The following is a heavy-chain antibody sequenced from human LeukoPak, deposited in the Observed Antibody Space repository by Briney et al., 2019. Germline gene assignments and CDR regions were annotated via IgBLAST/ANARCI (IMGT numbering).Heavy chain of an antibody. D-gene: IGHD3-22*01. CDR1: GGSISSSSYY. Sequence: SETLSLTCTVSGGSISSSSYYWGWIRQPPGKGLEWIGSIYYSGSTYYNPSLKSRVTISVDTSKNQFSLKLSSVTAADTAVYYCASLLHYYDNSGYRDYWGQGTLVTVSS. CDR2: IYYSGST. CDR3: ASLLHYYDNSGYRDY. J-gene: IGHJ4*02. V-gene: IGHV4-39*07.